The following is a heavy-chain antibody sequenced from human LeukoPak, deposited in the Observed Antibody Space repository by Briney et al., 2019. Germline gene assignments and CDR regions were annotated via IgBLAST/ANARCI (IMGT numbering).Heavy chain of an antibody. D-gene: IGHD3-22*01. CDR3: ATGYYYDSSGYYYLDY. CDR1: GFTFSSHS. V-gene: IGHV3-21*01. CDR2: ISSSSTYT. Sequence: GGSLRLSCAASGFTFSSHSMNWVRQAPGKGLEWVSAISSSSTYTKYADSVKGRFTISRDNAKTSVYLQMNSLRAEDTAVYYCATGYYYDSSGYYYLDYWGQGTLVTVSS. J-gene: IGHJ4*02.